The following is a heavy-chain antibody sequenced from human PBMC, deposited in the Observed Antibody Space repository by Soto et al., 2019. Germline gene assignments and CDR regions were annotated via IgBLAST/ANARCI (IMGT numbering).Heavy chain of an antibody. D-gene: IGHD2-21*02. J-gene: IGHJ3*02. CDR2: ISGNNGKK. Sequence: QIQLLQSGGDVKKPGASVKVSCKASGDIFTKYGISWVRQAPGQWLEWMGWISGNNGKKNYAQQFLGRVTMTTDTSTTTADMELCSLTSDDTAVYFCARHYCGAVCYTHDPIDMWGQGTMVTVSS. CDR3: ARHYCGAVCYTHDPIDM. CDR1: GDIFTKYG. V-gene: IGHV1-18*01.